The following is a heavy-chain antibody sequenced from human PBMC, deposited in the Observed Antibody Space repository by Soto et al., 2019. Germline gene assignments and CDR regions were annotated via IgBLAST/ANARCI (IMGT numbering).Heavy chain of an antibody. V-gene: IGHV4-34*01. D-gene: IGHD2-15*01. CDR1: GGSFSGYY. Sequence: QVQLQQWGAGLLKPSETLSLTCAVYGGSFSGYYWSWIRQPPGKGLEWIGEINHSGSTNYNPSLKSRVTISVDTSQNQFALKLSSVTAADTAVYYCARGLDIVVVVAAIYYFDYWGQGTLVTVSS. CDR3: ARGLDIVVVVAAIYYFDY. CDR2: INHSGST. J-gene: IGHJ4*02.